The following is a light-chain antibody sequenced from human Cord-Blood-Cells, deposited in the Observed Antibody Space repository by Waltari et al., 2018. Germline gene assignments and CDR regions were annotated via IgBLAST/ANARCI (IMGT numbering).Light chain of an antibody. Sequence: DIQMTQSPSSLSASVGDRVTITCRASQSISSYLNWYQQKPGKAPKLLIYAGSSLQSGVPSRCIGSGSGTDFTLTISSLQPEDFATYYCQQSYSTPYTFGQGTKLEIK. V-gene: IGKV1-39*01. CDR2: AGS. CDR1: QSISSY. CDR3: QQSYSTPYT. J-gene: IGKJ2*01.